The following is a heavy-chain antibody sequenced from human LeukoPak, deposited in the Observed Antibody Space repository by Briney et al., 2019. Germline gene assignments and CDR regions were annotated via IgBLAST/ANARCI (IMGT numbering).Heavy chain of an antibody. D-gene: IGHD6-13*01. Sequence: GGSLRLSCAASGFTFRTSGMSWVRQAPGKGLEWVSAISGSGVSTYYADSVKGRFTISRDNSKNTLYLQMNSLRAEDTAVYYCAKDDLSSSWYLSAEYFQHWGQGTLVTVSS. CDR3: AKDDLSSSWYLSAEYFQH. CDR2: ISGSGVST. J-gene: IGHJ1*01. CDR1: GFTFRTSG. V-gene: IGHV3-23*01.